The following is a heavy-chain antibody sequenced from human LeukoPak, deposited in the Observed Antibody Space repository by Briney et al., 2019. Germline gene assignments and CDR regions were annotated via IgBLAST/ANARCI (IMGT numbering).Heavy chain of an antibody. CDR2: ISWDGGST. CDR1: GFTFDDYT. J-gene: IGHJ4*02. Sequence: GGSLRLSCAASGFTFDDYTMHWVRQAPGKGLEWVSLISWDGGSTYYADSVKGRFTISRDNSKNSLYLQMNSLRTEDTALYYCAKPDQDYGGNPGVYYFDYWGQGTLVTVSS. V-gene: IGHV3-43*01. D-gene: IGHD4-23*01. CDR3: AKPDQDYGGNPGVYYFDY.